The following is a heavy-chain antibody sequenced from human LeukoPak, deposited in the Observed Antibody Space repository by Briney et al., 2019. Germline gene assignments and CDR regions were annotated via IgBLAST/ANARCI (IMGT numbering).Heavy chain of an antibody. CDR2: ISAYNGNT. V-gene: IGHV1-18*01. Sequence: ASVKVSCKASGYTFTSYGISWVRQAPGQGLEWMGWISAYNGNTNYAQKLQGRVTMTTDTSTSTAYMELRSLRSDDTAVYYCARDYPNYCSGGSCSSGYYYGMDVWGQGTTVTVSS. J-gene: IGHJ6*02. D-gene: IGHD2-15*01. CDR3: ARDYPNYCSGGSCSSGYYYGMDV. CDR1: GYTFTSYG.